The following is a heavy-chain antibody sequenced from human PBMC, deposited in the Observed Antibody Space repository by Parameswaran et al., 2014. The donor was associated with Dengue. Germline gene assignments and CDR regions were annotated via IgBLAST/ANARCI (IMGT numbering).Heavy chain of an antibody. CDR2: ISSSSSYI. J-gene: IGHJ5*02. CDR3: ARQGSYNWNYNWFDP. Sequence: WIRQPPGKGLEWVSSISSSSSYIYYADSVKGRFTISRDNAKNSLYLQMNSLRAEDTAVYYCARQGSYNWNYNWFDPWGQGTLVTVSS. V-gene: IGHV3-21*01. D-gene: IGHD1-7*01.